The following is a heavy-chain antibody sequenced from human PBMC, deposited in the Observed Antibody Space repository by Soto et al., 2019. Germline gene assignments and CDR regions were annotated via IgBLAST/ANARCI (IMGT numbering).Heavy chain of an antibody. Sequence: QVQLVQSGAEVKKLGASVKVSCKASGYTFTNYGISWVRQAPGQGLEWMGWISTYNGHTTSAQQLQGRLTMTTDTSTSTASMELRSLRSDDAAVDFCARYWGQQWLAYGLDVWGQGTTVTVSS. CDR1: GYTFTNYG. CDR2: ISTYNGHT. J-gene: IGHJ6*02. D-gene: IGHD6-19*01. CDR3: ARYWGQQWLAYGLDV. V-gene: IGHV1-18*01.